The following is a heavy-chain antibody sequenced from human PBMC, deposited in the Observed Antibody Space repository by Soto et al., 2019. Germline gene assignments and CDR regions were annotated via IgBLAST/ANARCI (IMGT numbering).Heavy chain of an antibody. CDR1: GYTFTGYY. Sequence: ASVKVSCKASGYTFTGYYMHWVRQAPGQGLEWMGWINPNSGGTNYAQKFQGWVTMTRATSIGTAYMELSRLRSDDTAVYYCATNGPDYYGSGSYYNVAFDIWGQGTMVTVSS. CDR3: ATNGPDYYGSGSYYNVAFDI. CDR2: INPNSGGT. J-gene: IGHJ3*02. V-gene: IGHV1-2*04. D-gene: IGHD3-10*01.